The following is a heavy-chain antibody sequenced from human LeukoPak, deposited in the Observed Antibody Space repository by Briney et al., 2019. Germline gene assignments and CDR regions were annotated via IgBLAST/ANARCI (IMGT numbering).Heavy chain of an antibody. CDR2: ISAYNGNT. V-gene: IGHV1-18*01. CDR3: ARERRYYYYYTDV. CDR1: RDTFTGDG. Sequence: ASVKVSCKASRDTFTGDGISGVRETPGQGLEWMGWISAYNGNTHTTQQPQGRVTMTTDTPPSTAYPELRSLRSDHTAVYYCARERRYYYYYTDVWGKGTTVTVS. J-gene: IGHJ6*03.